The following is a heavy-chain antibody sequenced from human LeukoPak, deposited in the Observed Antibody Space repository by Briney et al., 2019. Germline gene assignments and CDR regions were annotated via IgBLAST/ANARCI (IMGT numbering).Heavy chain of an antibody. J-gene: IGHJ4*02. CDR3: ASTGYSSGWYLFDY. D-gene: IGHD6-19*01. Sequence: GRSLRLSCAASVFTFSSYGMHGVRQAPGKGLEWVAVIWYDGSNTYYADSVKGRFTISRDNSKNTLYLQMNSLRAEDTAVYYCASTGYSSGWYLFDYWGQGTLVTVSS. CDR1: VFTFSSYG. V-gene: IGHV3-33*01. CDR2: IWYDGSNT.